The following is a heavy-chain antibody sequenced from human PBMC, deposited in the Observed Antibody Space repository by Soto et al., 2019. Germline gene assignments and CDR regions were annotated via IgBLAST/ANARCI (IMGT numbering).Heavy chain of an antibody. CDR2: IKQDGSEK. CDR1: GFTFISFC. CDR3: ARAHRKSSQLWYYYGMDV. Sequence: GGSLRLSWAAAGFTFISFCMSWVSQAPGKGLEWVANIKQDGSEKYYVDSVKGRFTISRDNAKNSLYLQMNSLRAEDTAVYYCARAHRKSSQLWYYYGMDVWGQGTTVTVSS. D-gene: IGHD6-13*01. J-gene: IGHJ6*02. V-gene: IGHV3-7*01.